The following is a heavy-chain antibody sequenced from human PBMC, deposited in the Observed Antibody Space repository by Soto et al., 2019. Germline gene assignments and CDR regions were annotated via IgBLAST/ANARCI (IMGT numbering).Heavy chain of an antibody. D-gene: IGHD5-12*01. CDR3: ARPVEMATISRSYLFY. Sequence: QVQLVQSGAEVKKPGSSVKVSCKASGGTFSNYAINWVRQVPGQGLEWMGGIIPIFGTANYAQKFQGRVTITADESTSTAYLDLSSLRSEDTAVYYCARPVEMATISRSYLFYWCQGTLVTVSS. CDR1: GGTFSNYA. V-gene: IGHV1-69*01. CDR2: IIPIFGTA. J-gene: IGHJ4*02.